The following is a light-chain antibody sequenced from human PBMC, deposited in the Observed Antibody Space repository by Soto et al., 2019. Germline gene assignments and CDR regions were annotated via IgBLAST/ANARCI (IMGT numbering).Light chain of an antibody. CDR2: ATS. CDR1: QSINTRY. J-gene: IGKJ2*01. CDR3: QQYDDSARYK. V-gene: IGKV3-20*01. Sequence: EIVLTQSPGTLPLSPGERATLSCRASQSINTRYSAWYQQKPGQPPRLLIYATSSRAPGIPDRFSGSGSGTDFTLTISRLEPEDFAVYYCQQYDDSARYKFGQGTNLDIK.